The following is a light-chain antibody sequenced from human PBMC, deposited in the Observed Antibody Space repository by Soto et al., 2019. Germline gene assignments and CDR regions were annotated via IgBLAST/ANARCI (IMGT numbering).Light chain of an antibody. V-gene: IGKV1-5*01. CDR3: QQYDRHYT. CDR1: QSISTW. Sequence: DIQMTQSPSTLSASVGDRVTITCRASQSISTWLAWYQQKAGKAPSLLIRDASTLGSGVPSRFSGSGSGTEFTLTISSLQPDDFATYYCQQYDRHYTFGQGTTLEIK. CDR2: DAS. J-gene: IGKJ2*01.